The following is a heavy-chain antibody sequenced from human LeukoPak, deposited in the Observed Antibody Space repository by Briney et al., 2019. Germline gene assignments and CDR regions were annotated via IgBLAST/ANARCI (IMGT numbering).Heavy chain of an antibody. D-gene: IGHD2-21*01. CDR3: VRSYHPGGWFDP. CDR2: ISSSSSCI. V-gene: IGHV3-21*01. CDR1: GFTFSSYS. J-gene: IGHJ5*02. Sequence: GGSLRLSCAASGFTFSSYSMNWVRQAPGKGLEWVSSISSSSSCIYYADSVKGRFTISRDNAKNSLYLQMNSLTAEDTAVHYCVRSYHPGGWFDPWGQGTLVTVSS.